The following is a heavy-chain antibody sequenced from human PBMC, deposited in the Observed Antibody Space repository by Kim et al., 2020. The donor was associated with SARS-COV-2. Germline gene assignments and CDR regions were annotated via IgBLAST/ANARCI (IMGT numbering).Heavy chain of an antibody. D-gene: IGHD3-3*01. CDR3: AKDPYYDFWSGYYFDY. J-gene: IGHJ4*02. Sequence: VTGRLTISRDNSKNTLYLQMNSLRAEDTAVYYCAKDPYYDFWSGYYFDYWGQGTLVTVSS. V-gene: IGHV3-23*01.